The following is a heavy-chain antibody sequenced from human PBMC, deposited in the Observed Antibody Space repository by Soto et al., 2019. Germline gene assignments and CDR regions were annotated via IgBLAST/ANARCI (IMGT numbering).Heavy chain of an antibody. Sequence: VQLVESGGGVVQPGRYLRLSCAASGFTFSDYAMHWVRQAPGKGLEWVAVVSHDGRNTHYADSVKGRFTISGDSSKNTGSLEITSMRAEDTAVYYCAKGGRQWLVTSDFNYWGQGARVTVSS. CDR3: AKGGRQWLVTSDFNY. CDR1: GFTFSDYA. D-gene: IGHD6-19*01. V-gene: IGHV3-30*18. CDR2: VSHDGRNT. J-gene: IGHJ4*02.